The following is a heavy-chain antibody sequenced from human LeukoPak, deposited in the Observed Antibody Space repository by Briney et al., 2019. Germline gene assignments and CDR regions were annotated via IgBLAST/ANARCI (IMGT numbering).Heavy chain of an antibody. D-gene: IGHD6-19*01. V-gene: IGHV1-18*01. Sequence: ASVKVSCKASGYTFTSYGISWVRQAPGQGLGWMGWISAYNGDTNYAPKLQGRVTMTTDMSTSTAYMELRSLRSDDTAVYYCARGELGQWLDWGQGTLVTVSS. J-gene: IGHJ4*02. CDR1: GYTFTSYG. CDR2: ISAYNGDT. CDR3: ARGELGQWLD.